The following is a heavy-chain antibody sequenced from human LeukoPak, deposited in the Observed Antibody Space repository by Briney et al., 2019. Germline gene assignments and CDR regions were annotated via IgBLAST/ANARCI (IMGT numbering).Heavy chain of an antibody. CDR3: ASEVAMIWKNYFDY. Sequence: SETLSLTCTVSGGSISSSSYYWGWLRQPPGKGLEWIGTIYYSGSTYCNPSLKSRVTISVDTSKNQFSLKLSSVTAADTAVYYCASEVAMIWKNYFDYWGQGTLVTVSS. J-gene: IGHJ4*02. CDR1: GGSISSSSYY. CDR2: IYYSGST. D-gene: IGHD5-12*01. V-gene: IGHV4-39*07.